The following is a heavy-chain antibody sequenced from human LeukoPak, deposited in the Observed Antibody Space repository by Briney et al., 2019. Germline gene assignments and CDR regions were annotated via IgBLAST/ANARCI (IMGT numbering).Heavy chain of an antibody. Sequence: GGSLRLSCAASGFTFSSYEMNWVRQAPGKGLEWVSYISSSGSTIDYADSVKGRFTISRDNAKNSLYLQVNSLRAEDTAVYYCARVGGSGWLYEYYMDVWGKGTTVTISS. J-gene: IGHJ6*03. CDR2: ISSSGSTI. D-gene: IGHD3-10*01. CDR1: GFTFSSYE. CDR3: ARVGGSGWLYEYYMDV. V-gene: IGHV3-48*03.